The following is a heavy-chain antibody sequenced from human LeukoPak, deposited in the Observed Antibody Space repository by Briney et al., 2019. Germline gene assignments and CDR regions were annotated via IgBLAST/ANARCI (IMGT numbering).Heavy chain of an antibody. V-gene: IGHV1-8*01. CDR3: ARGHYGSGSYYTFDY. CDR1: GYTFSSYD. D-gene: IGHD3-10*01. CDR2: MNPNSGNT. Sequence: ASVKVSCKASGYTFSSYDINWVRQAPGQGLEWMGWMNPNSGNTGYAQKFQGRVTMTRNTSISTAYMELSSLRSEDTAVYYCARGHYGSGSYYTFDYWGQGTLVTVSS. J-gene: IGHJ4*02.